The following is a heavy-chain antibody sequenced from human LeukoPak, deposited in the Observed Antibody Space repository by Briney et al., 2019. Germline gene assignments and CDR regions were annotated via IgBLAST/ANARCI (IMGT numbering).Heavy chain of an antibody. J-gene: IGHJ4*02. CDR1: GFTFSTYW. V-gene: IGHV3-74*01. CDR2: FNGGGNTA. CDR3: ARGGYYGSGSYDY. D-gene: IGHD3-10*01. Sequence: GGSLRLSCAASGFTFSTYWMHWGRQAPGERLVWVSRFNGGGNTATYADSVKGRFTISRDNAKNTLYLQMNSLRPEDTAVYYCARGGYYGSGSYDYWGQGTLVTVSS.